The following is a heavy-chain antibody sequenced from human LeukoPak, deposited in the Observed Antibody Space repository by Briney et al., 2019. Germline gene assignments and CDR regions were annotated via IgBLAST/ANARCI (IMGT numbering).Heavy chain of an antibody. CDR3: AIAQWGYPFDV. V-gene: IGHV3-7*03. J-gene: IGHJ3*01. Sequence: GGSLRLSCAASGFSSSNYWMTWIRQAPGKGLEWVATIKGDGSDKRYVDSVKGRFTISRDDVKNSLYLQLNNLRAEDTAIYYCAIAQWGYPFDVWGHGTRVTVFS. D-gene: IGHD5-18*01. CDR2: IKGDGSDK. CDR1: GFSSSNYW.